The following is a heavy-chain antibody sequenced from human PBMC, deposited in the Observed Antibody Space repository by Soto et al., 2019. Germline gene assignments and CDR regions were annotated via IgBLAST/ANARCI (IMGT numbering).Heavy chain of an antibody. CDR1: GYTFTSYA. CDR2: INAGNGNT. V-gene: IGHV1-3*01. Sequence: ASVKVSCKASGYTFTSYAMHWVRQAPGQRLEWMGWINAGNGNTKYSQKFQGRVTMTRNTSLYTAYLELSGLRSDDAAVYYCARGRKGLPPSALDIWGQGTRVTVSS. J-gene: IGHJ3*02. CDR3: ARGRKGLPPSALDI. D-gene: IGHD5-12*01.